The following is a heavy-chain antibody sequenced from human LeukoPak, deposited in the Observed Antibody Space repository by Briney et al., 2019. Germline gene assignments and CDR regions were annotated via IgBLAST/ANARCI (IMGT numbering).Heavy chain of an antibody. CDR1: GGTFSSYG. D-gene: IGHD3-22*01. CDR2: IIPIVGIA. J-gene: IGHJ3*02. V-gene: IGHV1-69*10. CDR3: AKLSGYYPRADAFDI. Sequence: SVKVSCKASGGTFSSYGINWVRQAPGHGREWMRRIIPIVGIANYGQRFQGRVTITADKSTSTAHVERSSLRYEDTAVYYCAKLSGYYPRADAFDIWGQGTMVTVSS.